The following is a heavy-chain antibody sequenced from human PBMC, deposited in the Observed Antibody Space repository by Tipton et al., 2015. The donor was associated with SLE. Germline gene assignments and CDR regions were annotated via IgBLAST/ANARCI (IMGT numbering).Heavy chain of an antibody. CDR1: GFTFSSYE. CDR2: ISSSGTTI. J-gene: IGHJ4*02. Sequence: GSLRLSCAASGFTFSSYEMNWVRQAPGKGLEWISYISSSGTTIYYADSVKGRFTISRDNAKNSVYLQMASLTTDDTAFYYCTKDADSLVGPPYFTSWGQGTLVTVSS. D-gene: IGHD1-26*01. V-gene: IGHV3-48*03. CDR3: TKDADSLVGPPYFTS.